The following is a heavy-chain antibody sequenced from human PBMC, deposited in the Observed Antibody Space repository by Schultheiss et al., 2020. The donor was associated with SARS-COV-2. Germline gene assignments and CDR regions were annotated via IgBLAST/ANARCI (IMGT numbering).Heavy chain of an antibody. CDR2: ISSSGSTI. Sequence: GGSLRLSCAASGFTFSSYGMHWVRQAPGKGLEWVSYISSSGSTIYYADSVKGRFTISRDNAKNSLYLQMNSLRAEDTAVYYCARGGYGSGKDFDYWGQGTLVTVSS. CDR3: ARGGYGSGKDFDY. CDR1: GFTFSSYG. J-gene: IGHJ4*02. D-gene: IGHD3-10*01. V-gene: IGHV3-48*04.